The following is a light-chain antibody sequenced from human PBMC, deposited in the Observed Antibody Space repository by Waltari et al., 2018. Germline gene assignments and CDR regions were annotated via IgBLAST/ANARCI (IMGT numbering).Light chain of an antibody. CDR2: GAS. J-gene: IGKJ1*01. CDR1: QSVSSN. CDR3: QQYNNWPPWT. Sequence: EIVMTQSPATLSVSTGERATLSCRASQSVSSNLAWYQQKPGQAHRLLIYGASTMATGIPARFSGSGSGTEFTLTISSMQSEDFAVYYCQQYNNWPPWTFGQGTKVEIK. V-gene: IGKV3-15*01.